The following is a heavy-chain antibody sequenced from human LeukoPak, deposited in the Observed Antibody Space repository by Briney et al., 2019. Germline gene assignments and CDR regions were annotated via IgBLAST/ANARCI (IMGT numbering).Heavy chain of an antibody. Sequence: GGSLRLSCAAPGFTVSSNYMSWVRQAPGKGLEWVSVIYSGGSTYYADSVKGRFTISRDNSKNTLYLQMNSLRAEDTAVYYCARDRRYYDSSGYYQLFDYWGQGTLVTVSS. D-gene: IGHD3-22*01. V-gene: IGHV3-66*02. CDR3: ARDRRYYDSSGYYQLFDY. J-gene: IGHJ4*02. CDR1: GFTVSSNY. CDR2: IYSGGST.